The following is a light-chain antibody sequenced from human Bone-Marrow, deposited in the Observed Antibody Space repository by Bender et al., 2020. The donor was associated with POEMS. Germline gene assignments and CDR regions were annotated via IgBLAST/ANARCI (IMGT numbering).Light chain of an antibody. CDR3: CSYSASTIIYV. V-gene: IGLV2-23*01. CDR1: TGDVVISHI. Sequence: QSALTQPAAVSGSLGQSVSISCTGSTGDVVISHIVSWYQQRPGRAPTLIIYEGNKRPSGISSRFSGSKSGVTASLTISGLLPEDEADYYCCSYSASTIIYVFGTGTRVSVL. CDR2: EGN. J-gene: IGLJ1*01.